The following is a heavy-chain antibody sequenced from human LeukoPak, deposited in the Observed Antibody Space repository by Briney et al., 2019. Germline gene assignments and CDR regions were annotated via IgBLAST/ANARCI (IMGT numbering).Heavy chain of an antibody. J-gene: IGHJ5*02. CDR3: AREIVVVPSAMGFDP. CDR2: INPSGGST. Sequence: ASVKVSCKASGYTFTTYYIHWVRQAPGQGLEWLGVINPSGGSTSFAQKFQARLTMTRDTSTSTVYMELSGLSSEDTAVYYCAREIVVVPSAMGFDPWGQGTLVTVSS. D-gene: IGHD2-2*01. V-gene: IGHV1-46*01. CDR1: GYTFTTYY.